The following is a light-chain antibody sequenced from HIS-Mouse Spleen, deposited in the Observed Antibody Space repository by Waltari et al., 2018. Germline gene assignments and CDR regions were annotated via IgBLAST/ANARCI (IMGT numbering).Light chain of an antibody. V-gene: IGLV3-10*01. J-gene: IGLJ2*01. CDR3: YSTDSSGNHRV. Sequence: SDELTQPHSVSVSPGQTARITCSRDALPTNYAVWYQQKSSQAPVLVIYEDSKRPSGIPERFSGSSSGTMATLTISGAQVEDEADYYCYSTDSSGNHRVFGGGTKLTVL. CDR2: EDS. CDR1: ALPTNY.